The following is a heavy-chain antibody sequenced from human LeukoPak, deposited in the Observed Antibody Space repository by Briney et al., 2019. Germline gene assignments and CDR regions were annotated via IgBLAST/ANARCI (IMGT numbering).Heavy chain of an antibody. CDR2: IYYSGST. CDR3: ARGTSYGEVPDY. Sequence: PSETLSLTCTVSGGSISSYYWSWIRQPPGKGLGWTGYIYYSGSTNYNPSLKSRVTISVDTSKNQFSLKLSSVTAADTAVYYCARGTSYGEVPDYWGQGTLVTVSS. V-gene: IGHV4-59*01. D-gene: IGHD2-2*01. J-gene: IGHJ4*02. CDR1: GGSISSYY.